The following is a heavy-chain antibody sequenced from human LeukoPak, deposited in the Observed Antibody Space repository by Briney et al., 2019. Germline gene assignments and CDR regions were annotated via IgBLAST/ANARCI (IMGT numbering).Heavy chain of an antibody. V-gene: IGHV1-69*05. Sequence: SVKVSCKASGGTFSSYAISWVRPAPGQGLEWMGRIIPIFGTANYAQKFQGRVTITTDESTSTAYMELSSLRSEDTAVYYCARDRSSGWYSDYWGQGTLVTVSS. CDR1: GGTFSSYA. J-gene: IGHJ4*02. CDR2: IIPIFGTA. CDR3: ARDRSSGWYSDY. D-gene: IGHD6-19*01.